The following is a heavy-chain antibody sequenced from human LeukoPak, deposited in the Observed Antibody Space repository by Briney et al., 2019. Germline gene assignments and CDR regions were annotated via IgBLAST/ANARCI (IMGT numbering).Heavy chain of an antibody. D-gene: IGHD3-22*01. CDR3: VRELSHDSSR. J-gene: IGHJ4*02. CDR1: GFTFSGYW. CDR2: IKTYGSST. Sequence: GGSLRLSCAASGFTFSGYWMNWVRQVPGKGLVWLPRIKTYGSSTDYAASVKGRFTISRGNAKNTLYLQMNSLRGEDTAVYYCVRELSHDSSRWGQGPLVTVSS. V-gene: IGHV3-74*01.